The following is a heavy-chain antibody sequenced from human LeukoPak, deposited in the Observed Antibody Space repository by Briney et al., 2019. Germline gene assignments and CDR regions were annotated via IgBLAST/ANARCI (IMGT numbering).Heavy chain of an antibody. CDR3: ARGRGYSSKYYFDY. CDR1: GGTFISYA. CDR2: IIPIFGTA. J-gene: IGHJ4*02. Sequence: SVKVSFKASGGTFISYAISWVRQAPGQGLEWMGGIIPIFGTANYAQKFQGRVTITADKSTSTAYMELSSLRSEDTAVYYCARGRGYSSKYYFDYWGQGTWSPSPQ. V-gene: IGHV1-69*06. D-gene: IGHD5-18*01.